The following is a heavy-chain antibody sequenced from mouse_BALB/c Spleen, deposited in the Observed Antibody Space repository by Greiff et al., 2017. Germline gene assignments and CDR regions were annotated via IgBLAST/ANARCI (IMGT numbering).Heavy chain of an antibody. CDR2: IAPGSGST. CDR3: ARSAGTLDY. J-gene: IGHJ2*01. D-gene: IGHD4-1*01. V-gene: IGHV1S41*01. CDR1: GYTFTSYW. Sequence: DLVKPGASVKLSCKASGYTFTSYWINWIKQRPGQGLEWIGRIAPGSGSTYYNEMFKGKATLTVDTSSSTAYIQLSSLSSEDSAVYFGARSAGTLDYWGQGTTLTVSS.